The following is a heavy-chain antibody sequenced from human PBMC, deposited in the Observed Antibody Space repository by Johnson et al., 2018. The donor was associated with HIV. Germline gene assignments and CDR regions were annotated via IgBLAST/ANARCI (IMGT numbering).Heavy chain of an antibody. D-gene: IGHD5-18*01. Sequence: QVQLVESGGGVVQPGRSLRLSCAASGFTFSSYAMHWVRQAPGKGLEWVAVIACGGSNKYDADSVTGRFTISTDNYKNKLYLQMNSLRAEDTAVYYCAREGTWGYNDAFDIWGQGTMVTVSS. J-gene: IGHJ3*02. CDR1: GFTFSSYA. CDR3: AREGTWGYNDAFDI. V-gene: IGHV3-30*14. CDR2: IACGGSNK.